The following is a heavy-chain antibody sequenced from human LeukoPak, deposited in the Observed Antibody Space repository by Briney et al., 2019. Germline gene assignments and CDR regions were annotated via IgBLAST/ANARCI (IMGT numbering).Heavy chain of an antibody. CDR2: ITNSGNSK. CDR3: AKSATSTQYYYGMAV. CDR1: EFTFSSYS. Sequence: PGVSLRLSCAASEFTFSSYSMNWVRQAPGKGLEGVSYITNSGNSKSYADSVKGRFTISRDNTKNSLYLQMNGLRAEDTAVYYCAKSATSTQYYYGMAVWGQGTTVTVSS. V-gene: IGHV3-48*01. D-gene: IGHD4-17*01. J-gene: IGHJ6*02.